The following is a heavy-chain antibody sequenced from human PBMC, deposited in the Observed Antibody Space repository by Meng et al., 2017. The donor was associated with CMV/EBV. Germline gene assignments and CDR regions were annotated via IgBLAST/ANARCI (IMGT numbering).Heavy chain of an antibody. CDR3: ARDGLQGYDFWSGYYSYYYYGMDV. D-gene: IGHD3-3*01. CDR2: ISAYNGNT. Sequence: APVKVSCKASGYTFTSYGISWVRQAPGQGLEWMGWISAYNGNTNYAQKLQGRVTMTTDTSTSTAYMELRSLRSDDTAVYHCARDGLQGYDFWSGYYSYYYYGMDVWGQGTTVTVSS. J-gene: IGHJ6*02. CDR1: GYTFTSYG. V-gene: IGHV1-18*01.